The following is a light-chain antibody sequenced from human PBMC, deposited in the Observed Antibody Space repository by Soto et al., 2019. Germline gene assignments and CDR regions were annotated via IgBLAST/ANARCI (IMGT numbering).Light chain of an antibody. CDR2: DVS. V-gene: IGLV2-14*03. CDR1: SSDVGAYKY. J-gene: IGLJ2*01. Sequence: QSVLTQPASVSGSPGQSITISCTGTSSDVGAYKYVSWYQQHPGKAPKLLIYDVSNRPSGVADRFSGSKSGNTASLTISGLQAEDEAAYYCSSYTGSSILDVVFGGGTKVTVL. CDR3: SSYTGSSILDVV.